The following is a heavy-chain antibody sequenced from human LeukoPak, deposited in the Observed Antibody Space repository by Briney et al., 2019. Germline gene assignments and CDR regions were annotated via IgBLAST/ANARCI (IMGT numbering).Heavy chain of an antibody. CDR2: IYYSGST. V-gene: IGHV4-61*08. J-gene: IGHJ3*02. D-gene: IGHD5-24*01. CDR1: GGSISSGDYY. CDR3: ASSRDGYVHDAFDI. Sequence: PSETLSLTCTVSGGSISSGDYYWSWLRQPPGKGLEWIGYIYYSGSTNYNPSLKSRVTISVDTSKNQFSLKLSSVTAADTAVYYCASSRDGYVHDAFDIWGQGTMVTVSS.